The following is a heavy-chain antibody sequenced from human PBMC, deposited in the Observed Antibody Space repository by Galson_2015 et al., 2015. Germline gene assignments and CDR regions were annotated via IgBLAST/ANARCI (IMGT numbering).Heavy chain of an antibody. CDR2: IYYSGST. J-gene: IGHJ3*02. V-gene: IGHV4-59*01. Sequence: ESLYLTCPVSGGSISSSYWSWIRQPPGKGLEWIGYIYYSGSTNYNPSLKSRVTISVDTSKNQFSLKLSSVTAADTSLYYWAIYYGSDAFEIWGQGTMVTVSS. D-gene: IGHD3-3*01. CDR3: AIYYGSDAFEI. CDR1: GGSISSSY.